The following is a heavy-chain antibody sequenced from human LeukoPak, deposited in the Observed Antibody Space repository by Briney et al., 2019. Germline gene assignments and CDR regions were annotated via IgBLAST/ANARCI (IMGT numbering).Heavy chain of an antibody. D-gene: IGHD6-19*01. V-gene: IGHV1-18*01. CDR3: ASSENWYSSGWYPNDY. Sequence: ASVKVSCKASGYTFTSYGISCVRQVPGQRLEWMGWISAYNGNTNYAQKLQGRVTMTTDTSTSTAYMELRSLRSDDTAVYYCASSENWYSSGWYPNDYWGQGTLVTVSS. CDR2: ISAYNGNT. J-gene: IGHJ4*02. CDR1: GYTFTSYG.